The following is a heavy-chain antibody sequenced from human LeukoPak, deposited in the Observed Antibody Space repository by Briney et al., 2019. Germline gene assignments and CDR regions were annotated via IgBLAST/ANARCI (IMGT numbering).Heavy chain of an antibody. CDR2: MNPNSGNT. Sequence: ASVKVSCKASGYTFTSYDINWVRQATGQGLEWMGWMNPNSGNTGYAQKFQGRVTMTRNTSISTAYMELSSLRSEDTAVYYCAGGLPPRYCSSTSCLYAFDIWGQGTMVTVSS. D-gene: IGHD2-2*01. V-gene: IGHV1-8*01. J-gene: IGHJ3*02. CDR3: AGGLPPRYCSSTSCLYAFDI. CDR1: GYTFTSYD.